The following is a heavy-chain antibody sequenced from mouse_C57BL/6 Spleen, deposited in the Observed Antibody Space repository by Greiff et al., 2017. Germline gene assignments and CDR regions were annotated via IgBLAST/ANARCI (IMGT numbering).Heavy chain of an antibody. V-gene: IGHV1-18*01. CDR2: INPNNGGT. CDR3: ARDTTVVATDPGYFDV. D-gene: IGHD1-1*01. J-gene: IGHJ1*03. Sequence: EVQLQQSGPELVKPGASVKIPCKASGYTFTNYNMDWVKQSHGKSLEWIGDINPNNGGTIYNQKFKGKATLTVDKSSSTAYMELRSLTSEDTAVYYCARDTTVVATDPGYFDVWGTGTTVTVSS. CDR1: GYTFTNYN.